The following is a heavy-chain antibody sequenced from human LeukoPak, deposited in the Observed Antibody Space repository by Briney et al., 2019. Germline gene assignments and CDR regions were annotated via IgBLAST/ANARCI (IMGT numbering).Heavy chain of an antibody. CDR1: GFTVSSNY. CDR3: ARDYDFWSGYLDY. V-gene: IGHV3-53*01. CDR2: IYSGGNT. D-gene: IGHD3-3*01. Sequence: GGSLRLSCAASGFTVSSNYMSWVRQAPGKGLEWVSVIYSGGNTYYADSVKGRFTISRDNSKNTLYLQMNSLRAEDTAVYYCARDYDFWSGYLDYWGQGTLVTVSS. J-gene: IGHJ4*02.